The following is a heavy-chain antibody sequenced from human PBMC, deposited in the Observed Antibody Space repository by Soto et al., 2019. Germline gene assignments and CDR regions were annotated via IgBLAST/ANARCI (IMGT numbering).Heavy chain of an antibody. D-gene: IGHD3-22*01. CDR1: GGSLSNYG. V-gene: IGHV1-69*14. CDR2: IIPVFGTP. Sequence: QVQLVQSGAEVKKPGSSVKVSCKASGGSLSNYGISWVRQAPGQGLEWMGAIIPVFGTPNYAQKFQDRVTITVDKSTTTVYMEVRSLTSEDTAVYYCARGDATKIVVTTYYAMDVWGQGTTVTVSS. CDR3: ARGDATKIVVTTYYAMDV. J-gene: IGHJ6*02.